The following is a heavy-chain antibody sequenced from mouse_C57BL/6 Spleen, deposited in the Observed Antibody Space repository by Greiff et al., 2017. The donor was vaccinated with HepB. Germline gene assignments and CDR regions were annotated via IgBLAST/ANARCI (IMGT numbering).Heavy chain of an antibody. CDR2: ISYSGST. D-gene: IGHD1-1*01. J-gene: IGHJ4*01. Sequence: VQLQQSGPGLAKPSQTLSLTCSVTGYSITSDYWNWIRKFPGNKLEYMGYISYSGSTYYNPSLKSRISITRDTSKNQYYLQLNSVTTEDTATYYYARFPFYGSSPYAMDYWGQGTSVTVSS. CDR1: GYSITSDY. CDR3: ARFPFYGSSPYAMDY. V-gene: IGHV3-8*01.